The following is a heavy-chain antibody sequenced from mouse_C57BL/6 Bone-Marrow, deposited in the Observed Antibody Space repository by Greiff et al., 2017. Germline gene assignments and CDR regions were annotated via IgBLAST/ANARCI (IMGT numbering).Heavy chain of an antibody. J-gene: IGHJ4*01. CDR2: IYPRSGNT. CDR1: GYTFTSYC. Sequence: VQLQQSGAELVRPGASVKLSCKASGYTFTSYCISWVKQRPGQGLEWIGEIYPRSGNTYYNEKFKCKGTLTVDKSSSTAYMELRSLTSEDSAVYFCAIGGLINGAMDYWGQGTSVTVAS. CDR3: AIGGLINGAMDY. D-gene: IGHD3-1*01. V-gene: IGHV1-81*01.